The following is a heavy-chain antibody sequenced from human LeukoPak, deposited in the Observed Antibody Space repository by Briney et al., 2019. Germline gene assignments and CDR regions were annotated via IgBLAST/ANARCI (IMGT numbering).Heavy chain of an antibody. Sequence: ASVKVSCKASGYTVTSYYMHWVRQAPGQGLEWMGITNPSGGSTSYAQKFQGRVTMTRDTSTSTVYMELSSLRSEDTAVYYCARDLGYYDSSGYPYWYFDLWGRGTLVTVSS. V-gene: IGHV1-46*01. CDR3: ARDLGYYDSSGYPYWYFDL. J-gene: IGHJ2*01. CDR2: TNPSGGST. CDR1: GYTVTSYY. D-gene: IGHD3-22*01.